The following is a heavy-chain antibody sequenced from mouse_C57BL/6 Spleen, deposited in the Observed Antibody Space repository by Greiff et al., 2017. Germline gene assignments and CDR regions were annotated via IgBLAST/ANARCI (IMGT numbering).Heavy chain of an antibody. D-gene: IGHD4-1*01. CDR1: GFSFNTYA. J-gene: IGHJ3*01. CDR3: GRHGDWDGAWFAY. V-gene: IGHV10-1*01. CDR2: IRSKSNNYAT. Sequence: EVKLVESGGGLVQPKGSLKLSCAASGFSFNTYAMNWVRQAPGKGLEWVARIRSKSNNYATYYADSVKDRFTISRDDSESMLYLQMNNLKTEDTAMYYCGRHGDWDGAWFAYWGQGTLVTVSA.